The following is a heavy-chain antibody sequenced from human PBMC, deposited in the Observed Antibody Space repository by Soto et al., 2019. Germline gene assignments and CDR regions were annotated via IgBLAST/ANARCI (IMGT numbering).Heavy chain of an antibody. J-gene: IGHJ4*02. D-gene: IGHD3-9*01. CDR1: GGSISSSSYY. V-gene: IGHV4-39*01. Sequence: SETLSLTCTVSGGSISSSSYYRGCNRQPPGKGLEWIGSIYYSGSTYYNPSLKSRVTISVDTSKNQFSLKLSSVTAADTAVYYCARLGIAGRYFDWSPLDYFDYWGQGTLVTVSS. CDR2: IYYSGST. CDR3: ARLGIAGRYFDWSPLDYFDY.